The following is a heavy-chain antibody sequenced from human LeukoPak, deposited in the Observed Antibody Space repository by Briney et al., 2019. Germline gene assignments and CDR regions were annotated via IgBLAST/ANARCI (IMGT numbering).Heavy chain of an antibody. Sequence: GASVKVSCKASGYTFTSYYMHWVRQAPGQGLEWMGIINPSGGSTSYAQKFQGRVTMTRDMSTSTVYMELSSLRSEDTAVYYCARVASFLDYRAPGDYWGQGTLVTVSS. CDR2: INPSGGST. D-gene: IGHD4-11*01. J-gene: IGHJ4*02. CDR3: ARVASFLDYRAPGDY. V-gene: IGHV1-46*01. CDR1: GYTFTSYY.